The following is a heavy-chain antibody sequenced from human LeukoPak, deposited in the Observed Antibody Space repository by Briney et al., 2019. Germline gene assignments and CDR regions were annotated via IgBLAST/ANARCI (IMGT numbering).Heavy chain of an antibody. CDR1: GFTFSSYA. CDR2: ISGSGGST. V-gene: IGHV3-23*01. Sequence: GGSLRLSCAASGFTFSSYAMSWVRQAPGKGLEWVSAISGSGGSTYYADSVKGRFTISRDNSKNTLYLQINSLRAEDTAVYCCAKLGLKRLHYYYYMDVWGKGTTVTVSS. D-gene: IGHD3-16*01. CDR3: AKLGLKRLHYYYYMDV. J-gene: IGHJ6*03.